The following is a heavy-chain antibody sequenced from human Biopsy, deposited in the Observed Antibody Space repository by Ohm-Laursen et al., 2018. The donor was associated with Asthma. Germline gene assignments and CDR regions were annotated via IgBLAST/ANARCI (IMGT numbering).Heavy chain of an antibody. CDR2: IYSGGTS. CDR1: GFAVSRDH. D-gene: IGHD4-23*01. J-gene: IGHJ3*02. Sequence: SLRLSCAASGFAVSRDHMFWVRQAPGKGLEWVSVIYSGGTSHTADSVRGRVTIPRDNSKNTLSLQMNSLRAEDTAVYYCARAYGGSFFSGSFDIWGQGTMVTVSS. V-gene: IGHV3-53*01. CDR3: ARAYGGSFFSGSFDI.